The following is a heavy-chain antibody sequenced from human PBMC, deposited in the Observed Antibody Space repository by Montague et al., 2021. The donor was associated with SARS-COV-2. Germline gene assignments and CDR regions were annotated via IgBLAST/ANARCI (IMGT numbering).Heavy chain of an antibody. Sequence: SETLSLTCSVSGGQFIRSSHYWAWIRQAPGRGLEWIGNIYFSGSTNSNPSLRSRLTLSLDMSRAQFSLELRAVTASDTALYYCARACRGVPDWDFFDSWGQGLLVAVSS. CDR2: IYFSGST. J-gene: IGHJ4*02. V-gene: IGHV4-39*07. D-gene: IGHD3-9*01. CDR1: GGQFIRSSHY. CDR3: ARACRGVPDWDFFDS.